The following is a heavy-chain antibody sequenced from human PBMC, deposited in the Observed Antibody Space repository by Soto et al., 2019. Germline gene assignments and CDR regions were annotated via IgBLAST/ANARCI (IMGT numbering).Heavy chain of an antibody. CDR2: IYYSGST. D-gene: IGHD2-15*01. Sequence: PSETLSLTCTVSGGSVSSGSYYWSWIRQPPGKGLEWIGYIYYSGSTNYNPSLKSRVTISVDTSKNQFSLKLSSVTAADTAVYYCARDGGSNWFDPWGQGTLVTVSS. CDR3: ARDGGSNWFDP. J-gene: IGHJ5*02. CDR1: GGSVSSGSYY. V-gene: IGHV4-61*01.